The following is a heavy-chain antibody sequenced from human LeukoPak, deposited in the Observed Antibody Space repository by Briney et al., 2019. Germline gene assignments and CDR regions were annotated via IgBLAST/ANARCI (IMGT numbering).Heavy chain of an antibody. V-gene: IGHV4-59*01. Sequence: SETLSLTCTVSGGSISSYYWSWIRQPPGEGLEWIGYIYYSGSTNYNPSLKSRVTISVDTSKNQFSLKLSSVTAADTAVYYCARVGYGYGVDYWGQGTLVTVSS. CDR2: IYYSGST. J-gene: IGHJ4*02. D-gene: IGHD5-18*01. CDR3: ARVGYGYGVDY. CDR1: GGSISSYY.